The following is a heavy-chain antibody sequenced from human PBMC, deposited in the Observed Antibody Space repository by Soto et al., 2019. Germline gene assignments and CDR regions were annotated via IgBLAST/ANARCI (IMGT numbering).Heavy chain of an antibody. J-gene: IGHJ4*02. Sequence: QVHLVQSGAEVKKPGSSVKVSCTASGGTFGTYIISWVRQGPGQGLEWMGGIIPIFGTTTYAQKFQGRVTITADESSGTDYMDLSSLRSGDTALYYCTVRSMGDVDSWGQGTLVAVSS. CDR1: GGTFGTYI. CDR3: TVRSMGDVDS. V-gene: IGHV1-69*01. D-gene: IGHD1-26*01. CDR2: IIPIFGTT.